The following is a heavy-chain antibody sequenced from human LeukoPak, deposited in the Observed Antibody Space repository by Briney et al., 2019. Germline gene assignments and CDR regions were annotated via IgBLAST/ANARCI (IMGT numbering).Heavy chain of an antibody. CDR1: GGSISSYY. CDR2: IYYSGST. CDR3: ARIQVSSWYVPVDY. J-gene: IGHJ4*02. V-gene: IGHV4-59*12. D-gene: IGHD6-13*01. Sequence: SETLSLTCTVSGGSISSYYWSWIRQPPGKRLEWIGYIYYSGSTNYNPSLKSRVTISVDTSKNQFSLKLSSVTAADTAVYYCARIQVSSWYVPVDYWGQGTLVTVSS.